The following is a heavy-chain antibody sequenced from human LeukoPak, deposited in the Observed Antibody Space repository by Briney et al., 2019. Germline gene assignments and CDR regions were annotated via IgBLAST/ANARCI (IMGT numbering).Heavy chain of an antibody. CDR1: GFIFSTYG. CDR2: IRHDGSIK. D-gene: IGHD3-16*01. CDR3: AKDSLADIDY. Sequence: GGSLRLSCASAGFIFSTYGMYWVRQAPGKGLEWVAFIRHDGSIKNYADSVKGRSTISRDNSKNTLYLQMNSLRAEDTAVYYCAKDSLADIDYWGQGTLVTVSS. V-gene: IGHV3-30*02. J-gene: IGHJ4*02.